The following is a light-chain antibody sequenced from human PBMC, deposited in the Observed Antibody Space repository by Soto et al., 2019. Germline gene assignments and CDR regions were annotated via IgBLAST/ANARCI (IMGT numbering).Light chain of an antibody. CDR2: AAS. Sequence: IQMTQSPSSLSASIGDTVTITCRASQTIDRYLNWFQQKSGQAPKLLMNAASTLRSGVPSRFSASGSGTDFTLTISRLEPEDFAVYFCQHYGDSSWTFGQGTKVDIK. CDR1: QTIDRY. V-gene: IGKV1-39*01. CDR3: QHYGDSSWT. J-gene: IGKJ1*01.